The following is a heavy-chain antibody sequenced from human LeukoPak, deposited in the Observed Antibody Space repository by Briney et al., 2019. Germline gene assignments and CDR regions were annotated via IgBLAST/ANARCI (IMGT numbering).Heavy chain of an antibody. CDR1: GFTVSSNY. CDR3: ARSSVYDYYYGMDV. J-gene: IGHJ6*02. Sequence: GGSLRLSCAASGFTVSSNYMSWVRQATGKGVEWVSDIYSGGSTYYAESVKGRFTISRENSKNTLYLQMNSLRAEDTAVYYCARSSVYDYYYGMDVWGQGTTVTVSS. V-gene: IGHV3-66*01. CDR2: IYSGGST. D-gene: IGHD3-22*01.